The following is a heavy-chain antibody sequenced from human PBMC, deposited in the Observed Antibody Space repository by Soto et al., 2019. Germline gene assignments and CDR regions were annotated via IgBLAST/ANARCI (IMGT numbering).Heavy chain of an antibody. V-gene: IGHV4-4*02. J-gene: IGHJ6*03. D-gene: IGHD2-2*01. Sequence: QVQLQESGPGLVKPSGTLSLTCAVSSGSISSSNWWSWVRQPPGKGLEGMGEIYHSGSTNYNPSLKSRVTISVDKSKNQFSLKLSSVTAADTAVYYCARALVVVPAATYYMDVWGKGTTVTVSS. CDR1: SGSISSSNW. CDR3: ARALVVVPAATYYMDV. CDR2: IYHSGST.